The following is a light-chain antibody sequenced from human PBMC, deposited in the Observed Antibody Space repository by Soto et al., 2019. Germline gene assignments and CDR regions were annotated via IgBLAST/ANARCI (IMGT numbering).Light chain of an antibody. V-gene: IGKV3D-15*01. CDR2: DAS. CDR3: QQYNNWPRT. CDR1: QSVSSY. J-gene: IGKJ1*01. Sequence: EIVMTQSPATLSVSPGERATLSCRASQSVSSYLAWYQQKPGQAPRLLIYDASNRATGIPARFSGSGSGTDFTLTISSLQSEDFAVYYCQQYNNWPRTFGQGTRWIS.